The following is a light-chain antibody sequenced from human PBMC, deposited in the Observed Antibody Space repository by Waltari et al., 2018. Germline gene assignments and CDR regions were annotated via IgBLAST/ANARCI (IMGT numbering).Light chain of an antibody. CDR2: SMS. CDR3: QQLHDYPLS. Sequence: DIQLTQSPSFLSASLGDRVTITCRASQGIGNSVAWYQQKPGKPPNPVIDSMSTLQSGVPSRFSGSGSVTDFNLTISSLQPDDLASYYCQQLHDYPLSFGGGTKVEIK. CDR1: QGIGNS. J-gene: IGKJ4*01. V-gene: IGKV1-9*01.